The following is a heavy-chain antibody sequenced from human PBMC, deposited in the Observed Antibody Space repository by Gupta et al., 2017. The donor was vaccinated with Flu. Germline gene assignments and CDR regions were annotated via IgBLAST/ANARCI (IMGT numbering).Heavy chain of an antibody. V-gene: IGHV3-43*02. CDR3: AKLSGSRDDIVDR. Sequence: DGQMVESGGGVVQPGGSLRLSCEASGFTFDDHSLHWIRQRPGKGLEGSALSTGDGETTYDADSLKGRVTISRDNSKNSLFLQMNSLKMEDTALYYCAKLSGSRDDIVDRWGRGTMVSVSS. CDR2: STGDGETT. D-gene: IGHD2-15*01. CDR1: GFTFDDHS. J-gene: IGHJ3*01.